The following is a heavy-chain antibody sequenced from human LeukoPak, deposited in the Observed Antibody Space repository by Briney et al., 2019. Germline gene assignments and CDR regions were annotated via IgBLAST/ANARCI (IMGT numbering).Heavy chain of an antibody. Sequence: GGSLRLSCAASGFTFSSYSMSWVRQAPGKGLEWVSSISSSSSYIYYADSVKGRFTISRDNAKNSLYLQMNSLRAEDTAVYYCASEGSGYSGYDFHYYYYGMDVWGQGTTVTVSS. D-gene: IGHD5-12*01. CDR3: ASEGSGYSGYDFHYYYYGMDV. CDR1: GFTFSSYS. CDR2: ISSSSSYI. V-gene: IGHV3-21*01. J-gene: IGHJ6*02.